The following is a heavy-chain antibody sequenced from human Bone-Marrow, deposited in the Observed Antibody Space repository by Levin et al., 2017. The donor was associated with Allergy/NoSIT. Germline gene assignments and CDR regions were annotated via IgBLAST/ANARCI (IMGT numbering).Heavy chain of an antibody. J-gene: IGHJ4*02. CDR1: EFTFSSSA. CDR2: FPSSGDNT. Sequence: HTGGSLRLSCAASEFTFSSSAMAWVRQAPGKGLEWVSSFPSSGDNTNYADSVRGRFTITKDNSKSTLSLQMNDLRAEDTAIYYCAKVSRGGWYLEYWGQGTLVSVSS. D-gene: IGHD6-19*01. V-gene: IGHV3-23*01. CDR3: AKVSRGGWYLEY.